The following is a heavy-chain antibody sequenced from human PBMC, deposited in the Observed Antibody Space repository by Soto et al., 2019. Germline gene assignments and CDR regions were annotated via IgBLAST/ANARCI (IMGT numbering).Heavy chain of an antibody. CDR1: GFTFSSYW. CDR3: AKAFSSGWNFHRLYFDS. J-gene: IGHJ4*02. V-gene: IGHV3-7*03. Sequence: PGGSLRLSCAASGFTFSSYWMSWVRQAPGKGLEWVANIKQDGSEKYYVDSVKGRFTISRDNAKNSLYLQMNSLRAEDTAVYYCAKAFSSGWNFHRLYFDSWGQGTQVTVSS. CDR2: IKQDGSEK. D-gene: IGHD6-19*01.